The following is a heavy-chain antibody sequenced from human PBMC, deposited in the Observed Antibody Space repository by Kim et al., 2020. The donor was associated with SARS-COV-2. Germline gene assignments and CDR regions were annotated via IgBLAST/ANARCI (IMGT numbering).Heavy chain of an antibody. J-gene: IGHJ6*02. Sequence: GESLKISCKGSGYSFTSYWIGWVRQMPGKGLEWMGIIYPGDSDTRYSPSFQGQVTISADKYISTAYLQWSSLKASDTAMYYCARHREQQYYYYGMDVWGQGTTVTVSS. CDR3: ARHREQQYYYYGMDV. V-gene: IGHV5-51*01. CDR1: GYSFTSYW. D-gene: IGHD6-13*01. CDR2: IYPGDSDT.